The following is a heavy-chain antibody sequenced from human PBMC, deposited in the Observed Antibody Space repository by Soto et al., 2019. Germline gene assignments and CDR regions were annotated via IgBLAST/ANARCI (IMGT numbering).Heavy chain of an antibody. J-gene: IGHJ6*03. V-gene: IGHV3-73*01. CDR3: TGAIFGVVISAYYYYYMDV. CDR2: IRSKANSYAT. CDR1: GFTFSGSA. Sequence: GGSLRLSCAASGFTFSGSAMHWVRQASGKGLEWVGRIRSKANSYATAYAASVKGRFTISRDDSKNTAYLQMNSLKTEDTAVYYCTGAIFGVVISAYYYYYMDVWGKGTTVTVSS. D-gene: IGHD3-3*01.